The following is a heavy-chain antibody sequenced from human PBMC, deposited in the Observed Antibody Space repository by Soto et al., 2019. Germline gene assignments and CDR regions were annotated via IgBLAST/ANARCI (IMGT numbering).Heavy chain of an antibody. V-gene: IGHV1-69*08. J-gene: IGHJ4*02. CDR3: AREVDYGDYVYDY. CDR2: IIPILGIA. Sequence: QVQLVQSGAEVKKPGSSVKVSCKASGGTFSSYTISWVRQAPGQGLEWMGRIIPILGIANYAQKFQGRVTITADKSTSTAYMELSSLRSEDTAVYYCAREVDYGDYVYDYWGQGTLVTVSS. CDR1: GGTFSSYT. D-gene: IGHD4-17*01.